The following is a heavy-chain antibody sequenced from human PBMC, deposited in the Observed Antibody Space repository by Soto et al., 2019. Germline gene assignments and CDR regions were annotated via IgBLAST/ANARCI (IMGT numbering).Heavy chain of an antibody. CDR3: ASGLAPTIFGTVPTPNWFDP. Sequence: PSETLSLTCAVYGGSFRGYFWSWLRQPPGKGLEWIAEANDRGTRNYNPSLRGRLTISLDTSKNQFSLRLSSVTSADTAVYYSASGLAPTIFGTVPTPNWFDPWGQGTLVTVS. V-gene: IGHV4-34*01. CDR2: ANDRGTR. CDR1: GGSFRGYF. D-gene: IGHD3-3*01. J-gene: IGHJ5*02.